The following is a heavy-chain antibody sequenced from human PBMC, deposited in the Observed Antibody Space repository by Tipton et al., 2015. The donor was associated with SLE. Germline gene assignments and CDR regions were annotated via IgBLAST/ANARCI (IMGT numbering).Heavy chain of an antibody. V-gene: IGHV4-39*07. CDR3: ARQGAGGVSYTDWFDP. CDR2: IYYSGSS. CDR1: GGSISSSGYY. Sequence: TLSLTCIVSGGSISSSGYYWGWIRQPPGKGLEWIGSIYYSGSSYYSPSLKSRVIISVDTSKNQFSLKVNSLTAADTAVYYCARQGAGGVSYTDWFDPWGQGTLVTVSS. J-gene: IGHJ5*02. D-gene: IGHD1-26*01.